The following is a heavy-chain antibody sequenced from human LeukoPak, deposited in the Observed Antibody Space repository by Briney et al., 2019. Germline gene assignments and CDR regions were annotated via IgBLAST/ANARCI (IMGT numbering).Heavy chain of an antibody. CDR3: ARTIGDY. Sequence: PSETLSLTCTVSGGSISSYYWSWIRQPPGKGLEWIGYIYYSGSTNYNPSLKSRVTISVDTSKNQLSRKLSSGAAADTAVYYCARTIGDYWGQGTLVTVSS. CDR1: GGSISSYY. D-gene: IGHD3-3*01. V-gene: IGHV4-59*01. J-gene: IGHJ4*02. CDR2: IYYSGST.